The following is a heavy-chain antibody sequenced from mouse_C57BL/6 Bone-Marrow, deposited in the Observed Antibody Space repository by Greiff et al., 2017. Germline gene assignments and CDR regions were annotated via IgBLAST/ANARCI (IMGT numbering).Heavy chain of an antibody. Sequence: EVQLQQSGPELVKPGASVKISCKASGYSFTGYYMNWVKQSPEKSLEWIGEINPSTGGTTYNQKFKAKATLTVDKSSSTAYMQRKGLTAEDSAVYYCARDYGSSYWGQGTTLTVSS. CDR1: GYSFTGYY. J-gene: IGHJ2*01. V-gene: IGHV1-42*01. D-gene: IGHD1-1*01. CDR3: ARDYGSSY. CDR2: INPSTGGT.